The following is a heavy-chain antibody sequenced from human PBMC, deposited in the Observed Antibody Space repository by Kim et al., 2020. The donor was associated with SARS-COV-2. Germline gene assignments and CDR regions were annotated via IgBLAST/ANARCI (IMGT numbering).Heavy chain of an antibody. D-gene: IGHD4-17*01. Sequence: GGSLRLSCAASGFTFSSYWMHWVRQAPGKGLVWVSRINSDGSSTSYADSVKGRFTISRDNAKNTLYLQMNSLRAEDTAVYYCARGIIPTTGGYYYYYYGMDVWGQGTTVTVSS. CDR1: GFTFSSYW. CDR3: ARGIIPTTGGYYYYYYGMDV. CDR2: INSDGSST. V-gene: IGHV3-74*01. J-gene: IGHJ6*02.